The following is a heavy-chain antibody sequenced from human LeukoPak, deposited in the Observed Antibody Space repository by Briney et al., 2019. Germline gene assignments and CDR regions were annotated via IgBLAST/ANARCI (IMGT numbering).Heavy chain of an antibody. V-gene: IGHV1-69*06. CDR3: AITMIVVRAGYFDY. Sequence: ASVKVSCKASGGTFSSYAISWVRQAPGQGLEWMGGIIPIFGTANYAQKFQGRVTITADKSTGTAYMELSSLRSEDTAVYYCAITMIVVRAGYFDYWGQGTLVTVSS. J-gene: IGHJ4*02. CDR1: GGTFSSYA. D-gene: IGHD3-22*01. CDR2: IIPIFGTA.